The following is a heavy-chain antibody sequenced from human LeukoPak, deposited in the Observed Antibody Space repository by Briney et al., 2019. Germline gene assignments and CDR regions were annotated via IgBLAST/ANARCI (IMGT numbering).Heavy chain of an antibody. V-gene: IGHV1-69*13. Sequence: SVKVSCKASGGTFISYAISWVRQAPGQGLEWMGGIIPIFGTANYAQKFQGRVTITADESTSTAYMELSSLRSEDTAVYYCASRGGDYYDSSGYYLDYWGQGTLVTVSS. J-gene: IGHJ4*02. CDR3: ASRGGDYYDSSGYYLDY. CDR1: GGTFISYA. D-gene: IGHD3-22*01. CDR2: IIPIFGTA.